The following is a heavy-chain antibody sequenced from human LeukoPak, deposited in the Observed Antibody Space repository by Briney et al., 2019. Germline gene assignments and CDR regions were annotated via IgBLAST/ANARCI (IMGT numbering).Heavy chain of an antibody. CDR1: GFTFDDYA. D-gene: IGHD6-13*01. CDR2: ISWISGSI. Sequence: PGGSLRLSCAASGFTFDDYAMHWVRQAPGKGLEWVSGISWISGSIGYADSVKGRFTISRDNAKNSLYLQMNSLRAEDTALYYCAKDSIAAAGKGPNWFVPWGQGTLVTVSS. CDR3: AKDSIAAAGKGPNWFVP. J-gene: IGHJ5*02. V-gene: IGHV3-9*01.